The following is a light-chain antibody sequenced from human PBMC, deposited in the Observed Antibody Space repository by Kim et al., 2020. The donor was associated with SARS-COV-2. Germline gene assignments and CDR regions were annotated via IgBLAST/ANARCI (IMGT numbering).Light chain of an antibody. CDR1: QSVLYSSNNKNY. V-gene: IGKV4-1*01. J-gene: IGKJ1*01. CDR3: QQYYKTRT. Sequence: DIVMTQSPDSLAVSLGERATINCKSSQSVLYSSNNKNYLAWYQQKPGQPPKLLIYWASTRESGVPDRFSGSGSGTDFTLTISSLQAEDVAVYYCQQYYKTRTFGQGTKVDIK. CDR2: WAS.